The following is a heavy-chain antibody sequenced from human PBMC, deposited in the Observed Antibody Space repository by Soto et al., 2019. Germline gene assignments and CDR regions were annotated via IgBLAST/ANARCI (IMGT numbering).Heavy chain of an antibody. CDR3: ARDEYQLLSSVSWFDS. J-gene: IGHJ5*01. CDR1: GGSISDDSY. Sequence: SETLSLACTVSGGSISDDSYWSWIRQTPGKGLEWIGYIYHTGNTYYNPSLRSRVSISVDKSKSQFSLKLISVTAADTAVYFCARDEYQLLSSVSWFDSWGQGTLVTVSS. V-gene: IGHV4-30-4*01. D-gene: IGHD2-2*01. CDR2: IYHTGNT.